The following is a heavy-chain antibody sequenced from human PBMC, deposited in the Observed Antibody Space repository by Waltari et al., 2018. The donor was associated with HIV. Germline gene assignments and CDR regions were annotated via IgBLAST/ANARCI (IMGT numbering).Heavy chain of an antibody. Sequence: QLLESGGGLVEPGGSLKLSCAASGFIFHDFAMDWVRQAPGKGLDWVSAIRGGGETFYADSVKGRFTISRDNSKNTLYLQMNSLRADDAAVYYCVKDSGRAADVFDLWGQGTMVTVSS. CDR1: GFIFHDFA. V-gene: IGHV3-23*01. CDR2: IRGGGET. D-gene: IGHD3-10*01. CDR3: VKDSGRAADVFDL. J-gene: IGHJ3*01.